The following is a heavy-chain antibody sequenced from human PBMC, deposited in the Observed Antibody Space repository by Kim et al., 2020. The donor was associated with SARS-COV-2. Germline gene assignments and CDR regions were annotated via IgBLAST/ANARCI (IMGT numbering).Heavy chain of an antibody. J-gene: IGHJ3*02. Sequence: ASVKVSCKASGYTFTGYYMHWVRQAPGQGLEWMGRINPNSGGTNYAQKFQGRVTMTRDTSISTAYMELSRLRSDDTAVYYCARIFTVVTSDAFDIWGQGTMVTVSS. CDR1: GYTFTGYY. D-gene: IGHD2-15*01. CDR3: ARIFTVVTSDAFDI. CDR2: INPNSGGT. V-gene: IGHV1-2*06.